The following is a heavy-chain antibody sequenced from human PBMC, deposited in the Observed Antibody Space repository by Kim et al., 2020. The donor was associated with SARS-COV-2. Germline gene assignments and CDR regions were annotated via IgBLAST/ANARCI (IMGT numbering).Heavy chain of an antibody. CDR3: AKWSPELVCFDY. V-gene: IGHV3-23*01. D-gene: IGHD6-13*01. Sequence: YYADSVKGRFTISRDNSKNTLYLQMNSLRAEDTAVYYCAKWSPELVCFDYWGQGTLVTVSS. J-gene: IGHJ4*02.